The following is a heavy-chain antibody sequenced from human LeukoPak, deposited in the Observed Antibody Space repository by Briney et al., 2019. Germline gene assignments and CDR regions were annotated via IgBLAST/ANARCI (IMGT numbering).Heavy chain of an antibody. D-gene: IGHD3-10*01. V-gene: IGHV4-34*01. CDR2: INHCGST. J-gene: IGHJ3*02. CDR3: ASLRESRDAFDI. CDR1: GGSFSGYY. Sequence: SETLSLTCAVYGGSFSGYYWSWIRQPPGKGLEWIGEINHCGSTNYNPSLKSRVTISVDTSKNQFSLKLSSVTAADTAVYYCASLRESRDAFDIWGQGTMVTVSS.